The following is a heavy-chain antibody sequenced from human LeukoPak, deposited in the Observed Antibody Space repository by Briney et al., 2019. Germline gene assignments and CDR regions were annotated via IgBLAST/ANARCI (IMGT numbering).Heavy chain of an antibody. J-gene: IGHJ4*02. CDR1: GYTLTELS. V-gene: IGHV1-24*01. D-gene: IGHD6-13*01. CDR2: FDPEDGET. Sequence: GASVKASRKVSGYTLTELSMHWVRQAPGKGLEWMGGFDPEDGETIYAQKFQGRVTMTEDTSTDTAYMELSSLRSEDTAVYYCATVRYSSSWYLNYWDQGTLVTVSS. CDR3: ATVRYSSSWYLNY.